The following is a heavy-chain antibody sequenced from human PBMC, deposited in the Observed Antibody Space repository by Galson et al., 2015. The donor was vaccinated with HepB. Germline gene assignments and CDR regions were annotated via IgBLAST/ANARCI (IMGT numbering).Heavy chain of an antibody. CDR2: ISGSGGST. CDR1: GFTFRNFA. CDR3: AKDRRGSSSSTRCYLDAFDI. V-gene: IGHV3-23*01. D-gene: IGHD2-2*01. J-gene: IGHJ3*02. Sequence: SLRLSCAASGFTFRNFAMTWVRQAPGKGLEWVSAISGSGGSTYYADSVKGRFTISRDNSKNTLYLQMNSLRAEDTALYYCAKDRRGSSSSTRCYLDAFDIWGQGTTVTVSS.